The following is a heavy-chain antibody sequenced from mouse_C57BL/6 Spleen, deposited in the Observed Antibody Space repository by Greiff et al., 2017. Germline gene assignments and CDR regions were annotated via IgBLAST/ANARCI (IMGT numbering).Heavy chain of an antibody. CDR1: GFTFTDYY. D-gene: IGHD3-2*02. J-gene: IGHJ2*01. Sequence: EVQVVESGGGLVQPGGSLSLSCAASGFTFTDYYMSWVRQPPGKALEWLGFIRNKANGYTTEYSASVKGRFTISRDNSQSILYLQMNALRAEDSATYYCARWGQLKVYFDYWGQGTTLTVSS. CDR3: ARWGQLKVYFDY. CDR2: IRNKANGYTT. V-gene: IGHV7-3*01.